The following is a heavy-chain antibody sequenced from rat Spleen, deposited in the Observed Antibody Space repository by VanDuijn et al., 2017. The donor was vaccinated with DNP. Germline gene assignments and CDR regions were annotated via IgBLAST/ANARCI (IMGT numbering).Heavy chain of an antibody. V-gene: IGHV5-31*01. CDR3: ARQRGGYDYVMDA. D-gene: IGHD1-11*01. Sequence: EVLLVESGGGPVQPGRSLKLSCVASGLTFNNYWMAWIRQAPGKGLEWVATISDDGGSTYYRDSVKGRFTISRDNAKRTLYLQMDSLRSEDTATYYCARQRGGYDYVMDAWGQGASVTVSS. CDR2: ISDDGGST. CDR1: GLTFNNYW. J-gene: IGHJ4*01.